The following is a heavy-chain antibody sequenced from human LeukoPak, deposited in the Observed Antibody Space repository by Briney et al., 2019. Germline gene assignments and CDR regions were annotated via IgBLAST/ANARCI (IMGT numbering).Heavy chain of an antibody. J-gene: IGHJ4*02. CDR3: AKYCSIQHFDY. Sequence: GGSLRLSCAASGFTFSSYAMHWVRQAPGKGLEWVAVISYDGSNKYYADSVKGRFTISRDNSKNTLYLQMNSLRAEDTAVYYCAKYCSIQHFDYWGQGTLVTVSS. D-gene: IGHD2-2*01. CDR2: ISYDGSNK. CDR1: GFTFSSYA. V-gene: IGHV3-30-3*02.